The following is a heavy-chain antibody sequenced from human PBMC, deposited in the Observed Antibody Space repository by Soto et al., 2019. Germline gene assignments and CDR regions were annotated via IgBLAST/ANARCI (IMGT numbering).Heavy chain of an antibody. CDR1: GYSFTSYW. CDR2: IDPSDSYT. D-gene: IGHD5-12*01. CDR3: ARLVGGYDSYFDH. V-gene: IGHV5-10-1*01. Sequence: PGESLKISCKGSGYSFTSYWISWVRQMPGKGLEWMGRIDPSDSYTNYSPSFQGHVTISADKSISTAYLQWSSLKASDSAMYYCARLVGGYDSYFDHWGQGTRVTVSS. J-gene: IGHJ4*02.